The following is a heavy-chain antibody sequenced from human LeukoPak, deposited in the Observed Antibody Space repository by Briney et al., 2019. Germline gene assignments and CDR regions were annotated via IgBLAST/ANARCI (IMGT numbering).Heavy chain of an antibody. Sequence: SETQSLTCAVYGGSFSGYYWSWIRQPPGKGLEWIGEINHSGSTNYNPSLKSRVTISVDTSKNQFSLKLSSVTAADTAVYYCARAKMRDGYNPYYYYYGMDVWGQGTTVTVSS. V-gene: IGHV4-34*01. CDR1: GGSFSGYY. J-gene: IGHJ6*02. CDR3: ARAKMRDGYNPYYYYYGMDV. CDR2: INHSGST. D-gene: IGHD5-24*01.